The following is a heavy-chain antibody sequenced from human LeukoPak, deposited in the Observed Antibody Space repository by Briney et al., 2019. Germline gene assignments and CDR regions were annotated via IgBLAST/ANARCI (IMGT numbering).Heavy chain of an antibody. J-gene: IGHJ5*02. CDR3: AREVVAAVGKAWFDP. CDR1: GDSISGFY. Sequence: PSETLSLTCTVSGDSISGFYWSWIRQPPGKGLEWIGYIYYSGSTNYNPSLKSRVAISVDTSKNQFSLKLSSVTAADTAVYYCAREVVAAVGKAWFDPWGQGTLVTVSS. V-gene: IGHV4-59*01. D-gene: IGHD6-13*01. CDR2: IYYSGST.